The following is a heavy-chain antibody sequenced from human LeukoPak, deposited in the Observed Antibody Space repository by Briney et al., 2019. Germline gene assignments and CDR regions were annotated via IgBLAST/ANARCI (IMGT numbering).Heavy chain of an antibody. D-gene: IGHD6-19*01. V-gene: IGHV4-39*01. CDR3: ARHSSGWLLYFDY. J-gene: IGHJ4*02. Sequence: KPSEPLSLTCTVSGGSVSRGSYYRGWIRHPPGNGLERIGSIYYSGSTYYNPSLKSRVTISVDPSKNEFSLKLSSVTAADTAVYYCARHSSGWLLYFDYWGQGTLVTVSS. CDR1: GGSVSRGSYY. CDR2: IYYSGST.